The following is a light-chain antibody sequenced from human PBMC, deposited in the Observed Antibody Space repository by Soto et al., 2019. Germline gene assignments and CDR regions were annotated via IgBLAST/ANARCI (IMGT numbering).Light chain of an antibody. CDR2: KAS. V-gene: IGKV1-5*03. CDR1: QTISSW. Sequence: DIQMTQSPSTLSGSVGDRVTITCRASQTISSWLAWYQQKPGKAPKLLIYKASTLKSGVPSRFSGSGSGTEFTLTISSLQPDDFATYYCQHYNSYPEAFGQGTGVDIX. J-gene: IGKJ1*01. CDR3: QHYNSYPEA.